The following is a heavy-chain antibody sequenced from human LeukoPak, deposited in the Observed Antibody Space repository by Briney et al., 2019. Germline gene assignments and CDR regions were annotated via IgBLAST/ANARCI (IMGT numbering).Heavy chain of an antibody. D-gene: IGHD1-26*01. CDR1: GGSISGSSDY. J-gene: IGHJ4*02. Sequence: PSETLSLTCSVSGGSISGSSDYWAWIRQPPGTGLEWIGSVTYSGRTNYNPSMKSRVTVSVDTSKNQFSLRLSSVTAADTAVYYCARRPIGSPFDFWGQGILVTVSS. CDR2: VTYSGRT. CDR3: ARRPIGSPFDF. V-gene: IGHV4-39*01.